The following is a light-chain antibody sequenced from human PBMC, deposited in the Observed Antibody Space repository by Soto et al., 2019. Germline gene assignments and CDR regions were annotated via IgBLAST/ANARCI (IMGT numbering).Light chain of an antibody. V-gene: IGKV1-33*01. J-gene: IGKJ5*01. CDR2: DAS. Sequence: DIQMTQSPPSLSAPVGDRVTITCQASQNINNDLNWYQQKPGRAPKLLIYDASNLEAGVPSRFRGSGSGTDFTFTISRLQPEDIATYYCQQYEDLPTFGQGTRLEIK. CDR3: QQYEDLPT. CDR1: QNINND.